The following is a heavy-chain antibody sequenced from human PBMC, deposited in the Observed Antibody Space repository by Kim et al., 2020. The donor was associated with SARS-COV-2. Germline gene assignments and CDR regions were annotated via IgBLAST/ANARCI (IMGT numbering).Heavy chain of an antibody. CDR2: SDK. D-gene: IGHD5-12*01. V-gene: IGHV3-7*01. J-gene: IGHJ4*02. Sequence: SDKFYMDFVRGRFTTSRDNAKNSLFLQMKSLRAEDAALYYCARGGSYSFEYWGQGSLVTVSS. CDR3: ARGGSYSFEY.